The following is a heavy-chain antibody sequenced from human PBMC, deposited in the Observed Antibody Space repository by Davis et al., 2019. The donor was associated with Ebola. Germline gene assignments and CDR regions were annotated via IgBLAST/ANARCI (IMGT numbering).Heavy chain of an antibody. CDR1: GGTFSSYA. CDR3: ARDALYGMDV. CDR2: INPSGGST. J-gene: IGHJ6*02. Sequence: ASVKVSCKASGGTFSSYAISWVRQAPGQGLEWMGIINPSGGSTSYAQKFQGRVTMTRDTSTSTVYMELSSLRSEDTAVYYCARDALYGMDVWGQGTTVTVSS. V-gene: IGHV1-46*01.